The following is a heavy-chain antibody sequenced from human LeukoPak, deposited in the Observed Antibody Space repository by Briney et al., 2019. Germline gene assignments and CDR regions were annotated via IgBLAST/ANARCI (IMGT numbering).Heavy chain of an antibody. D-gene: IGHD6-19*01. J-gene: IGHJ4*02. CDR2: ISSSSSYI. Sequence: PGGSLRLSCAASGFTFSSYSMNWVRQAPGKGLEWVSSISSSSSYIYYADSVKGRFTISRDNAKNTLYLQMNSLRAEDTAVYYCASLAVAGTKSPDPFDYWGQGTLVTVSS. CDR1: GFTFSSYS. V-gene: IGHV3-21*01. CDR3: ASLAVAGTKSPDPFDY.